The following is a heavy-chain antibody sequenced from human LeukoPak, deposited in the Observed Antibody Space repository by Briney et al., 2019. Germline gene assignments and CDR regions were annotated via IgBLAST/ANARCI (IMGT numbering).Heavy chain of an antibody. CDR2: IWYDGSNK. V-gene: IGHV3-33*06. Sequence: GGSLRLSCAASGFTFSSYGMHWVRQAPGKGLEWVAVIWYDGSNKYYADSVKSRFTISRDNSKNTLYLQMNSLRAEDTAVYYCAKGGIAAAGDLYFDYWGQGTLVTVSS. D-gene: IGHD6-13*01. J-gene: IGHJ4*02. CDR1: GFTFSSYG. CDR3: AKGGIAAAGDLYFDY.